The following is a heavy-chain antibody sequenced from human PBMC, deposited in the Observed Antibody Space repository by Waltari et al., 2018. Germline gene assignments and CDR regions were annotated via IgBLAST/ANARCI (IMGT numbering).Heavy chain of an antibody. CDR1: GFTFSSYS. V-gene: IGHV3-9*03. CDR2: ISWNSGSI. Sequence: EVQLVESGGGLVKPGGSLRLSCAASGFTFSSYSMNWVRQAPGKGLEWVSGISWNSGSIGYADSVKGRFTISRDNAKNSLYLQMNSLRAEDMALYYCAKGDFSGWYLGGMDVWGQGTTVTVSS. D-gene: IGHD6-19*01. J-gene: IGHJ6*02. CDR3: AKGDFSGWYLGGMDV.